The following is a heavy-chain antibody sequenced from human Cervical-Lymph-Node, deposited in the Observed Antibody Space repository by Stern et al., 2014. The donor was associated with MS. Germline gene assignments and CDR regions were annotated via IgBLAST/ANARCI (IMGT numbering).Heavy chain of an antibody. CDR2: IWYDGSNP. CDR3: ASAYSSSHYYFDY. J-gene: IGHJ4*02. D-gene: IGHD6-13*01. V-gene: IGHV3-33*01. CDR1: GFSFSRYA. Sequence: QVQLVQSGGGVVQPGRSLRLSCAASGFSFSRYAMHWVRQAPGKGLEWVALIWYDGSNPHYADFVTGRFTISRDNFKNALYLQMNSLRAEDTAVYYCASAYSSSHYYFDYWGQGTLVTVSS.